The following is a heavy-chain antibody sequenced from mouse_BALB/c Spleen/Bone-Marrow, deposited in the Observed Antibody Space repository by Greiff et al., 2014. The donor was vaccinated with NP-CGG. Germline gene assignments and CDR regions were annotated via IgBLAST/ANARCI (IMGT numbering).Heavy chain of an antibody. J-gene: IGHJ4*01. D-gene: IGHD2-1*01. V-gene: IGHV1S81*02. CDR1: GYTFTSHW. CDR2: INPSNGRS. Sequence: VQLQESGAELVKPGASVKLSCKASGYTFTSHWMHWVKQRPGQGLEWIGEINPSNGRSNYNEKFKSKATLTVDKSSSTAYMQLSSLTSEDSAVYYCARRGNYGAMDYWGQGTSVTASS. CDR3: ARRGNYGAMDY.